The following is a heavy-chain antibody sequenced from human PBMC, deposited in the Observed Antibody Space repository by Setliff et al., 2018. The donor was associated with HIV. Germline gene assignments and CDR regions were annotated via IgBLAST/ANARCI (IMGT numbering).Heavy chain of an antibody. V-gene: IGHV4-34*01. D-gene: IGHD3-16*02. CDR1: GGSLSGYS. J-gene: IGHJ4*02. Sequence: LSLTCAVYGGSLSGYSWSWIRQSPGKGLEWIGEINNSGNTNCNPSLKSRVTISGDTSKNQFSLKVSSVTAADTAVYYCARERVWGSYRHFDYWGQGTLVTVSS. CDR3: ARERVWGSYRHFDY. CDR2: INNSGNT.